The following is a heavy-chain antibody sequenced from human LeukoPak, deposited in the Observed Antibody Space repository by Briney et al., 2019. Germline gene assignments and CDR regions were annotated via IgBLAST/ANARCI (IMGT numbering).Heavy chain of an antibody. D-gene: IGHD2/OR15-2a*01. CDR3: ARVGNIARWGSYYGMDV. CDR2: MNPNSGNT. J-gene: IGHJ6*02. V-gene: IGHV1-8*01. CDR1: GYTFTSYD. Sequence: ASVKVSCKASGYTFTSYDINWVRQATGQGLEWMGWMNPNSGNTGYAQKFQGRVTMTRNTSISTAYMELSSLRSEDTAVYYCARVGNIARWGSYYGMDVWGQGTTVTVSS.